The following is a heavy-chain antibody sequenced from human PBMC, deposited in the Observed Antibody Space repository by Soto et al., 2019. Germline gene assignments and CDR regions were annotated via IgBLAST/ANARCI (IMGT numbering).Heavy chain of an antibody. J-gene: IGHJ3*02. CDR2: ISYDGSNK. Sequence: PGGSLRLSCAASGFTFSSYAMHWVRQAPGKGLEWVAVISYDGSNKYYADSVKGRFTISRDNSKNTLYLQMNSLRAEDTAVYYCARVPEWFGELGLGAFDIWGQGTMVTVSS. D-gene: IGHD3-10*01. V-gene: IGHV3-30-3*01. CDR1: GFTFSSYA. CDR3: ARVPEWFGELGLGAFDI.